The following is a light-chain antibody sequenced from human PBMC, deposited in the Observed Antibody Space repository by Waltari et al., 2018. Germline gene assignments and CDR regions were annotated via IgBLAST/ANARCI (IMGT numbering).Light chain of an antibody. CDR2: KAS. CDR3: QQYNSYEWT. Sequence: DIQMTQFPSTLSASVGDRLTITCRASQRINSWLAWYQQTPGKAPNLLIYKASSLESGVPSRFRGSGSGTAFTLTISSLQPDDFATYYCQQYNSYEWTFGQGTKVAIK. CDR1: QRINSW. J-gene: IGKJ1*01. V-gene: IGKV1-5*03.